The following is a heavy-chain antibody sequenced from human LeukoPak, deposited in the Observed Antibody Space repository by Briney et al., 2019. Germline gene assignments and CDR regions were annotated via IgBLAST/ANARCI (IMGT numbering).Heavy chain of an antibody. D-gene: IGHD1-26*01. CDR1: GGSISSYY. J-gene: IGHJ4*02. CDR2: IYYSGGT. CDR3: ARDGWELGDY. Sequence: SETLSLTCTVSGGSISSYYWSWIRQPPGKGLEWIGYIYYSGGTNYNPSLKSRVTISVDMSTNQFSLRLSSVTAADTAVYYCARDGWELGDYWGQGTLVTVSS. V-gene: IGHV4-59*12.